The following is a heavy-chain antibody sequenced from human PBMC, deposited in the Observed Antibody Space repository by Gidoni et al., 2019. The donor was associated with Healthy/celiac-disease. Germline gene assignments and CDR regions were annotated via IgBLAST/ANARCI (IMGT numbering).Heavy chain of an antibody. CDR3: ARDAQSPEPYYYYGMDV. V-gene: IGHV1-18*04. CDR2: VSAYTGNT. CDR1: GYTFTSYG. J-gene: IGHJ6*02. Sequence: QVQLVQSGAEVKKPGASVKVSCKASGYTFTSYGISWVRQAPGQGLEWMGWVSAYTGNTNYAQKLQGRVTMTTDTSTSTAYMELRSLRSDDTAVYYCARDAQSPEPYYYYGMDVWGQGTMVTVSS.